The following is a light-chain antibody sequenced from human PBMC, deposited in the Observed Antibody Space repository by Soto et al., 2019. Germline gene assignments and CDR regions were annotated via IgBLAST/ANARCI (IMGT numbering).Light chain of an antibody. J-gene: IGKJ1*01. Sequence: DVVMTQSPLSLPVTLGQPASISCRSSQSLIYSDGIAYLNWFHQRPGQSPRRLIYKVSNRDSGVPDRFSGSGSGTDLTLTISRVEAEDVGVYYCMQGTHWPPTFGRGTKVEIK. CDR3: MQGTHWPPT. V-gene: IGKV2-30*01. CDR2: KVS. CDR1: QSLIYSDGIAY.